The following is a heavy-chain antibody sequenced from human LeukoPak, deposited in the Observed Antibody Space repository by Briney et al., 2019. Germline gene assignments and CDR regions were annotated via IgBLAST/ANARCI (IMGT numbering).Heavy chain of an antibody. J-gene: IGHJ5*02. CDR3: ARLGYCSSTSCSGTDWFDP. CDR2: INPNSGGT. CDR1: GYTFTGYY. Sequence: ASVNVSCKASGYTFTGYYMHWVRQAPGQGLEWMGRINPNSGGTNYAQKFQGRVTMTRDTSISTAYMELSRLRSDDTAVYYCARLGYCSSTSCSGTDWFDPWGQGTLVTVSS. V-gene: IGHV1-2*06. D-gene: IGHD2-2*01.